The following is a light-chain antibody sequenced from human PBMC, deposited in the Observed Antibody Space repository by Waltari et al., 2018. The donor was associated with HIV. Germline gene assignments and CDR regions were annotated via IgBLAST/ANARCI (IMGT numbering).Light chain of an antibody. Sequence: EVMMTQSPATLSVSPGERATLSCRASQRVGSRVAWYQQLPGQAPRLLIFGADTRASGVPARFTGSGSETEFTLTISSRQSEDFAVYFCQQYDDWPWTFGQGTKVEIK. CDR1: QRVGSR. V-gene: IGKV3-15*01. J-gene: IGKJ1*01. CDR2: GAD. CDR3: QQYDDWPWT.